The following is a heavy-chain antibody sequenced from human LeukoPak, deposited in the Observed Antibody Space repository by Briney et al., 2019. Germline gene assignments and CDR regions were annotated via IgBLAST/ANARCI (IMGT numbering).Heavy chain of an antibody. CDR1: GYTFSHYA. V-gene: IGHV1-2*04. J-gene: IGHJ6*02. D-gene: IGHD5-24*01. Sequence: GASVKVSCRTSGYTFSHYAMNWVRQAPGQGLEWMGWINPNSGGTNYAQKFQGWVTMTRDTSISTAYMELSRLRSDDTAVYYCARGDPYYYYGMDVWGQGTTVTVSS. CDR2: INPNSGGT. CDR3: ARGDPYYYYGMDV.